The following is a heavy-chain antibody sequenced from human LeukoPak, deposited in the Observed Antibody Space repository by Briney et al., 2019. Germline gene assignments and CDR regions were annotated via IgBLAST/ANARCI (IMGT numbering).Heavy chain of an antibody. D-gene: IGHD6-13*01. J-gene: IGHJ4*02. V-gene: IGHV1-2*02. CDR2: INPNSGGT. Sequence: ASVKVSCKASGYTFTGYYMHWVRQAPGQGLEWMGWINPNSGGTNYAQKFQGRVTMTRDTSISTAYMELSRLRSDDTAVYYCARASGVYDYGDYWGQGTLVTVSS. CDR3: ARASGVYDYGDY. CDR1: GYTFTGYY.